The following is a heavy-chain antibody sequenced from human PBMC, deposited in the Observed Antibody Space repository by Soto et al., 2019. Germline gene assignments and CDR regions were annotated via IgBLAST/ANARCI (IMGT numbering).Heavy chain of an antibody. CDR2: ISSSSSYI. CDR3: ASGYCSGGSCYPEGDYYYYMDV. V-gene: IGHV3-21*01. Sequence: GGSLRLSCAASGFTFSSYSMNWVRQAPGKGLEWVSSISSSSSYIYYADSVKGRFTISRDNAKNSLYLQMNSLRAEDTAVYYCASGYCSGGSCYPEGDYYYYMDVWGKGTTVTVSS. CDR1: GFTFSSYS. D-gene: IGHD2-15*01. J-gene: IGHJ6*03.